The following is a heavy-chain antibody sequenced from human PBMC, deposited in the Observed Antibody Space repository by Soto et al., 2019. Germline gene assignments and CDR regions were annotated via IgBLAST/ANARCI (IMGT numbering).Heavy chain of an antibody. CDR3: ARGGRLDFLSDS. D-gene: IGHD3-16*01. Sequence: QVQLVQSGAEVKKPGASVKVSCKASGYSFTRYYINWVRQAPGQGLEWMGWISAYNGNTHYEEKLQGRVTLTTDTSTRTAYMEPRSLSSDDTDVDFCARGGRLDFLSDSCGQGTLVTVSS. CDR2: ISAYNGNT. CDR1: GYSFTRYY. V-gene: IGHV1-18*01. J-gene: IGHJ4*02.